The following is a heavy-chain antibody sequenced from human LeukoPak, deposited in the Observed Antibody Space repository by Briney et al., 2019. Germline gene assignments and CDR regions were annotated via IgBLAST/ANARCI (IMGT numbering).Heavy chain of an antibody. V-gene: IGHV1-69*05. CDR2: IIPIFGTA. CDR3: ATPGGDSSGYDAFDI. D-gene: IGHD3-22*01. J-gene: IGHJ3*02. Sequence: ASVKVSCKASGGTFSSYAISWVRQAPGQGLEWMGGIIPIFGTANYAQKFQGRVTITTDESTSTACMELSSLRSEDTAVYYCATPGGDSSGYDAFDIWGQGTMVTVSS. CDR1: GGTFSSYA.